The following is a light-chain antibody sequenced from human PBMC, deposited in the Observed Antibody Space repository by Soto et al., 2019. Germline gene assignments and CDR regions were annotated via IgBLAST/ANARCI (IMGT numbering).Light chain of an antibody. Sequence: ASVGDRVTITCRASQSITNRLAWYQQKPGKAPKVLIYDASNLEYGVPSRFSGTESGTEFTLTISSLRPDDFATYYCQQYNDYSAWTFGQGTKVDIK. V-gene: IGKV1-5*01. CDR1: QSITNR. CDR2: DAS. J-gene: IGKJ1*01. CDR3: QQYNDYSAWT.